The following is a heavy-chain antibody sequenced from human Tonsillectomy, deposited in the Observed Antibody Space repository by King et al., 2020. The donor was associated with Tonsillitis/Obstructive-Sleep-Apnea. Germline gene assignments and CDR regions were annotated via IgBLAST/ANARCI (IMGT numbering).Heavy chain of an antibody. V-gene: IGHV4-4*02. J-gene: IGHJ5*02. Sequence: VQLQESGPGLVKPSGTLSLTCALSGGSISSSNWWSWVRQPPGKGLEWIGEIYHSGSTNYNPSLKSRVTISVDKSKNHFSLRLSSVTAADAAVYYCASGVPAAGSNWFDPWGQGTLVTVSS. D-gene: IGHD2-2*01. CDR2: IYHSGST. CDR3: ASGVPAAGSNWFDP. CDR1: GGSISSSNW.